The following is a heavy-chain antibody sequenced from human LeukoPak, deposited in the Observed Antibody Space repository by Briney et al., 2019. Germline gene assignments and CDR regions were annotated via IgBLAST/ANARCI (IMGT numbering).Heavy chain of an antibody. V-gene: IGHV1-69*04. CDR2: IIPILGIA. D-gene: IGHD3-10*01. CDR3: ARDRITMVRGVNYFDY. J-gene: IGHJ4*02. Sequence: GASVKVSCKASGYTFTSYAISWVRQAPGQGLEWMGRIIPILGIANYAQKFQGRVTITADKSTSTAYMELSSLRSEDTAVYYCARDRITMVRGVNYFDYWGQGTLVTVSS. CDR1: GYTFTSYA.